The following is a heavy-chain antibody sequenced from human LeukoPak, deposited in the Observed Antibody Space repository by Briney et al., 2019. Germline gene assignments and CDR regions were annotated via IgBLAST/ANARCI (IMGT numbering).Heavy chain of an antibody. J-gene: IGHJ4*02. CDR1: GYTFTGYY. CDR3: ARATTYYDFWSGQSGDRYYFDY. D-gene: IGHD3-3*01. CDR2: INPNSGGT. V-gene: IGHV1-2*04. Sequence: GASVKVSCKASGYTFTGYYMHWVRQAPGQGLEWMGWINPNSGGTNYAQKFQGWVTMTRDTSISTAYMELSRLRSDDTAVYYCARATTYYDFWSGQSGDRYYFDYWGQGTLVTVSS.